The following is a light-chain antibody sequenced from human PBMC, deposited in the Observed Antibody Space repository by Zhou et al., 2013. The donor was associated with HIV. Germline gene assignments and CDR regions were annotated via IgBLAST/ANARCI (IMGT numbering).Light chain of an antibody. CDR1: QYISTY. Sequence: AIRLTQSPSSLSVSTGDRITITCRASQYISTYVSWYQQKPGNPPKLLIYGASTLQSGVPSRFSGSGSGTDFTLTISNLQPEDIATYYCQQYKIYPLTFGGGTKVEIK. CDR3: QQYKIYPLT. V-gene: IGKV1-8*01. J-gene: IGKJ4*01. CDR2: GAS.